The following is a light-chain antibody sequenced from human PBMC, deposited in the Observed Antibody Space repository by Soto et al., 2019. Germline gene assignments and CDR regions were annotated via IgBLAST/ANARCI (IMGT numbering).Light chain of an antibody. Sequence: IQMTHSPSTLSGSLGDRFTITFRASQTISSWLAWYQQKPGKAPKLLIYKASTLKSGVPSRFSGSGSGTEFTLTISSLQPDDFATYYCQHYNSYSEAFGQGTKVDIK. J-gene: IGKJ1*01. V-gene: IGKV1-5*03. CDR3: QHYNSYSEA. CDR2: KAS. CDR1: QTISSW.